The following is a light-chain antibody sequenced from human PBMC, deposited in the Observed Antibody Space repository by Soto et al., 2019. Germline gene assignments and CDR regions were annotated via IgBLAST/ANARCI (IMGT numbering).Light chain of an antibody. CDR2: LNSDGSH. Sequence: TRLASGHGVHGGSRHLINKLNSGHTDYAIAWHQQQPEKGPRFLIKLNSDGSHYKGDGIPDRFSGSSSGVERYLTISSLQSEDEANYYCQTWGTGIYVFGSGIKVTVL. V-gene: IGLV4-69*01. CDR3: QTWGTGIYV. CDR1: SGHTDYA. J-gene: IGLJ1*01.